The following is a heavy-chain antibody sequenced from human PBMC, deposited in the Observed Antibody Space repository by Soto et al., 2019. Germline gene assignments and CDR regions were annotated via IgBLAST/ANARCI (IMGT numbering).Heavy chain of an antibody. V-gene: IGHV3-74*01. CDR2: INSDGSST. CDR1: GFTFSSYW. Sequence: PGGSLRLSCAASGFTFSSYWMHWVRQAPGKGLVWVSRINSDGSSTSYADSVKGRFTISRDNAKNTLYLQMNSLRAEDTAVYYCARDEGLERPPEYYYYYGMDVWGQGTTVTVSS. D-gene: IGHD1-1*01. J-gene: IGHJ6*02. CDR3: ARDEGLERPPEYYYYYGMDV.